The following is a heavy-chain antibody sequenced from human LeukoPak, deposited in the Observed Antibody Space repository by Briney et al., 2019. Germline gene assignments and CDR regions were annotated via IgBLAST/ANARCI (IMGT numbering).Heavy chain of an antibody. CDR2: IDPSDSYT. J-gene: IGHJ3*02. CDR3: ARHSAYGSGSYHDAFDI. V-gene: IGHV5-10-1*01. CDR1: GYSFTSCW. Sequence: GESLKISCKGSGYSFTSCWISWVRQMPGKGLEWMGRIDPSDSYTNYSPSFQGHVTISADKSISTAYLQWSSLKASDTAMYYCARHSAYGSGSYHDAFDIWGQGTMVTVSS. D-gene: IGHD3-10*01.